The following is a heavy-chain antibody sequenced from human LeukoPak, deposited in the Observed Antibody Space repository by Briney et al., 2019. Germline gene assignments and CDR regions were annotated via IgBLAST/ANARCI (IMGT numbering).Heavy chain of an antibody. V-gene: IGHV3-30*02. CDR1: GFTFSSYG. CDR3: ASGYSYGYGY. CDR2: IRYDGSNK. J-gene: IGHJ4*02. D-gene: IGHD5-18*01. Sequence: GGSLRLSCAASGFTFSSYGMHWVRQAQGKGLEWVAFIRYDGSNKYYADSVKGRFTISRDNSKNTLYLQMNSLRAEDTAVYYCASGYSYGYGYWGQGTLVTVSS.